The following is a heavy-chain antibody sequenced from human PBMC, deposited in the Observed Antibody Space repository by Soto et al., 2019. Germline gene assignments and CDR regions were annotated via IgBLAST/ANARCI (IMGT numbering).Heavy chain of an antibody. V-gene: IGHV1-69*13. Sequence: SPVNRACKGAVYAISGYAVGRVRLTTRQGLEWMGGIITLFGTAKYEKKLQGRVKINADESTSNAYMELTSLRYEEKAVYYCASCDTEEYYYYVMDVWGQGTTVTVSS. D-gene: IGHD5-18*01. J-gene: IGHJ6*02. CDR2: IITLFGTA. CDR3: ASCDTEEYYYYVMDV. CDR1: VYAISGYA.